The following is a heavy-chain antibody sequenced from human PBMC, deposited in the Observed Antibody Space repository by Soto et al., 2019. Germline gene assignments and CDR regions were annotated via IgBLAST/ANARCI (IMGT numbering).Heavy chain of an antibody. CDR2: ISAYNGNT. D-gene: IGHD2-2*01. Sequence: QVQLVQSGAEVKKPGASVKVSCKASGYTFASYAISWMRQAPGQGLEWMGWISAYNGNTNYAQKLQGRVTMTTDTSTSTAYTELRSPRSDDTAVYYCARDPPPPAYWGQGTLVTVSS. CDR3: ARDPPPPAY. CDR1: GYTFASYA. V-gene: IGHV1-18*01. J-gene: IGHJ4*02.